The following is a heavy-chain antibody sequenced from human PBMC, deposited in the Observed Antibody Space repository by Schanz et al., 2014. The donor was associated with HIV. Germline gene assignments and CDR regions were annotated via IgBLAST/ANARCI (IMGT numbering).Heavy chain of an antibody. D-gene: IGHD3-10*01. Sequence: VQLVESGGGVVQPGRSLRLSCAASGFTFSTYGMHWVRQAPGKGLEWVSNISGSGGSTFYADAVKGRFTVSRDNSKNTLYLQMNSLRAEDTAVYYCAKGQRGMVRGDIDYWGQGTLVTVSS. V-gene: IGHV3-23*04. CDR1: GFTFSTYG. CDR2: ISGSGGST. CDR3: AKGQRGMVRGDIDY. J-gene: IGHJ4*02.